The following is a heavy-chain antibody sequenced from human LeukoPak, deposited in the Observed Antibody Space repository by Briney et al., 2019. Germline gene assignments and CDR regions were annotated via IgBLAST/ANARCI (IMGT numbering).Heavy chain of an antibody. CDR1: GYTFTSYG. V-gene: IGHV1-18*01. CDR3: ASARWDSSDWYVGAEYFQH. J-gene: IGHJ1*01. CDR2: ISAYNGNT. Sequence: ASVKVSCKASGYTFTSYGISWVRQAPRQGLEWMGWISAYNGNTNYAQKLQGRVTMTTDTSTSTAYMELRSLRSDDTAVYYCASARWDSSDWYVGAEYFQHWGQGTLVTVSS. D-gene: IGHD6-19*01.